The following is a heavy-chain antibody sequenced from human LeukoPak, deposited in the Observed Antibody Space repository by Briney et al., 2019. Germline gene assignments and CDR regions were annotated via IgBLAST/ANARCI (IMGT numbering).Heavy chain of an antibody. CDR1: GFTFSDYY. D-gene: IGHD3-22*01. Sequence: GGSLRLSCAASGFTFSDYYMSWIRQAPGKGLEWVSYISSSGSTIYYADSVKGRFTISRDNAKNSLYLQMNSVRAEDTAVYYCARGSHYYDSSGPFDYWGQGTLVTISS. J-gene: IGHJ4*02. CDR3: ARGSHYYDSSGPFDY. V-gene: IGHV3-11*04. CDR2: ISSSGSTI.